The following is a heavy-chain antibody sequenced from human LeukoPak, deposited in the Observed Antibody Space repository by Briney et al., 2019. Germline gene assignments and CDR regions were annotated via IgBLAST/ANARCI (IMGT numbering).Heavy chain of an antibody. CDR3: ARDASPHDYYDSSGYFY. J-gene: IGHJ4*02. CDR1: GYTFTSYF. CDR2: INPSGGST. Sequence: ASVKVSCKASGYTFTSYFMHWVRQAPGQGLEWMGIINPSGGSTSYAQKFLGRVTMTRDTSTSTVYMELSSLRSEDTAVYYCARDASPHDYYDSSGYFYWGQGTLVTVSS. D-gene: IGHD3-22*01. V-gene: IGHV1-46*01.